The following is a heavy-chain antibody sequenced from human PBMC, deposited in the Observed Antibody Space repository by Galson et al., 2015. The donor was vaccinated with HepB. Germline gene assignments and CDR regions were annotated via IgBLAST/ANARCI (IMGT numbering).Heavy chain of an antibody. D-gene: IGHD3-10*01. CDR3: VYGSGSYRPIDY. V-gene: IGHV3-53*01. CDR1: GFTVSSNY. Sequence: SLRLSCAASGFTVSSNYMTWVRQAPGTGLEWVSAIYSGDRTNYADSVQGRFIISGDNSKNTLYLQMNSLRVEDTAVYYCVYGSGSYRPIDYWGQGTLVTVSS. J-gene: IGHJ4*02. CDR2: IYSGDRT.